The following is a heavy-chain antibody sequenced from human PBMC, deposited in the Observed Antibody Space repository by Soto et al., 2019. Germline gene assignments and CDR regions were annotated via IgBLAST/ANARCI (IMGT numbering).Heavy chain of an antibody. CDR3: ARARGGDSGWYGLDWFDP. CDR2: IYYSGST. V-gene: IGHV4-31*03. CDR1: GGSISSGGYY. J-gene: IGHJ5*02. Sequence: PSETLSLTCTVSGGSISSGGYYWSWIRQHPGKGLEWIGYIYYSGSTYYNPSLKSRVTISVDTSKNQFSLKLSSVTAADTAVYYCARARGGDSGWYGLDWFDPWGQGTLVTVSS. D-gene: IGHD6-19*01.